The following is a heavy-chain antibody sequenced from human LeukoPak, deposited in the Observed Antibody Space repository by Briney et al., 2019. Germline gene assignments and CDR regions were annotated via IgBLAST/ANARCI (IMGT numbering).Heavy chain of an antibody. D-gene: IGHD4-17*01. CDR3: ARGGFGDYEGPGY. CDR1: GYIFTSYF. V-gene: IGHV1-2*02. Sequence: ASVKVSCKASGYIFTSYFMHWVRQAPGQGLEWMGWINPNSGDTNYAQKFQGRVTMTRDTSISTAYMDLTRLRFGETAVYFCARGGFGDYEGPGYWGQGTLVDVSS. CDR2: INPNSGDT. J-gene: IGHJ4*02.